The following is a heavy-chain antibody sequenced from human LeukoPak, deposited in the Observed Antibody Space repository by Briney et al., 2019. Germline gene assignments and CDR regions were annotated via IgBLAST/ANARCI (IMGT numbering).Heavy chain of an antibody. J-gene: IGHJ4*02. V-gene: IGHV3-48*03. CDR3: AKDIAAAGH. Sequence: PGGSLRLSCAASGFTFSTYEMNWVRQPPGKGLEWVSYISSSGGTIHYSDSVKGRFTISRDNAKNSLYLQMNSLRAEDTAVYYCAKDIAAAGHWGQGTLVTVSS. CDR2: ISSSGGTI. CDR1: GFTFSTYE. D-gene: IGHD6-13*01.